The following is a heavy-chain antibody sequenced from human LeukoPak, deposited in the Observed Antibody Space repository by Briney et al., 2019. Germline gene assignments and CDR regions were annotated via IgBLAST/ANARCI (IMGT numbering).Heavy chain of an antibody. D-gene: IGHD3-10*01. V-gene: IGHV1-8*01. CDR1: GYTFTSYA. J-gene: IGHJ6*03. CDR2: MHTNSGTT. CDR3: ACQRITMFRGVIYYYMDV. Sequence: ASVKVSCKASGYTFTSYAINWVRQATGQGFEWMGWMHTNSGTTNYAQKFQGRVTLTRHTSISTAYMELSSLRSEDTGVYYCACQRITMFRGVIYYYMDVWGKGTTVTVSS.